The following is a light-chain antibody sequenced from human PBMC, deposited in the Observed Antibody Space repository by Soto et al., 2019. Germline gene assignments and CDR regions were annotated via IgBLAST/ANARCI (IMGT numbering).Light chain of an antibody. Sequence: EINMTQSPATLSVSPVERATLSCRASQSVSSNLAWYQQKPGQAPRLLIYGASTRATGIPARFSGSGSGTEFTLTISSLQSEDFAVYYCQQYNNWLTWTFGQGTKVDIK. CDR1: QSVSSN. CDR3: QQYNNWLTWT. J-gene: IGKJ1*01. CDR2: GAS. V-gene: IGKV3-15*01.